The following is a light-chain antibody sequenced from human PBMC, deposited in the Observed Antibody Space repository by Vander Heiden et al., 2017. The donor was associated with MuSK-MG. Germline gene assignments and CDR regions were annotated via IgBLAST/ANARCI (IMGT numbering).Light chain of an antibody. CDR1: QSVSSY. V-gene: IGKV3-11*01. CDR3: QQRSNWPRYT. CDR2: DAS. J-gene: IGKJ2*01. Sequence: EIVLTQSPATLSLSPGERATLSCRASQSVSSYLAWYQQKPGQAPRLLIYDASNRATGIPVRFSGSGSGTDFTLTISSLEPEDFAVYYCQQRSNWPRYTFGQGTKLEIK.